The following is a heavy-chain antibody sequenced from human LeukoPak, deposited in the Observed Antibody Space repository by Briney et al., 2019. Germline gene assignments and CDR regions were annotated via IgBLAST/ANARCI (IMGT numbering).Heavy chain of an antibody. CDR2: TYYRSMWYN. V-gene: IGHV6-1*01. CDR3: ARGSDFGDYYLHH. J-gene: IGHJ1*01. CDR1: GDSVSSNRAA. D-gene: IGHD4-17*01. Sequence: SQTLSLTCVISGDSVSSNRAAWNWVRQSPSRGLEWLGRTYYRSMWYNNYAVSVKSRITINADTSKNQFSLQLNSVTLEDTAVYYCARGSDFGDYYLHHWGQGTLVTVSS.